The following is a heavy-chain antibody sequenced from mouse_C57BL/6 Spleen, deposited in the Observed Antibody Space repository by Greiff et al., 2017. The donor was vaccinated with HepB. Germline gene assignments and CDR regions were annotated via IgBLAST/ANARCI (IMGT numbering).Heavy chain of an antibody. V-gene: IGHV1-74*01. J-gene: IGHJ3*01. CDR3: ATQIYYDYKVFAY. CDR2: IHPSDSDT. D-gene: IGHD2-4*01. Sequence: QVQLQQPGAELVKPGASVKVSCKASGYTFTSYWMHWVKQRPGQGLEWIGRIHPSDSDTNYNQKFKGKATLTVDKSSSTAYMQLSSLTSEDSAVYYCATQIYYDYKVFAYWGQGTLVTVSA. CDR1: GYTFTSYW.